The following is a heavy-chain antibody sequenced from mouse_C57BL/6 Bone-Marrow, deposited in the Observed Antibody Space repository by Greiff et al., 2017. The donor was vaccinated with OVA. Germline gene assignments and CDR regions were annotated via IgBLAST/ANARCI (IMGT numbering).Heavy chain of an antibody. CDR3: TSAYYYGSSYDAMDY. CDR2: IRLKSDNYAT. CDR1: GFTFSNYW. D-gene: IGHD1-1*01. V-gene: IGHV6-3*01. J-gene: IGHJ4*01. Sequence: EVMLVESGGGLVQPGGSMKLSCVASGFTFSNYWMNWVRQSPEKGLEWVAQIRLKSDNYATHYAESVKGRFTISRDDSKSSVYLQMNNLRAEDTGIYYCTSAYYYGSSYDAMDYWGQGTSVTVSS.